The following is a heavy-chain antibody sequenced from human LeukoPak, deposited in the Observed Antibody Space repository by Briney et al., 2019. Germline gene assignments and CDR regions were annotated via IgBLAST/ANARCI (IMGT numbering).Heavy chain of an antibody. CDR3: AKDPPTFIVVVPAASPDY. CDR1: GFTFSSYA. D-gene: IGHD2-2*01. Sequence: GGSLRLSCAASGFTFSSYAMSWVRQAPGKGLEWVSAISGSGGSTYYADSVKGRFTISRDNSKNTLYLQMNSLSAEDTAVYYCAKDPPTFIVVVPAASPDYWGQGTLVTVSS. CDR2: ISGSGGST. J-gene: IGHJ4*02. V-gene: IGHV3-23*01.